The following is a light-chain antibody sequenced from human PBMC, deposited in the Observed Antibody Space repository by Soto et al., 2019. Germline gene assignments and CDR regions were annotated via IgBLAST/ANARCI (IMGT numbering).Light chain of an antibody. V-gene: IGLV1-51*02. Sequence: QSVLTQPPSVSAAPGQKVTISCSGSSSNIGNNYVSCYQQLPGTAPKLLIYENNKRPSGIPERFSGSKSGTAATLGITGLQTGDEADYYCGTWDSSLSAVVFGGGTKLTVL. J-gene: IGLJ2*01. CDR3: GTWDSSLSAVV. CDR1: SSNIGNNY. CDR2: ENN.